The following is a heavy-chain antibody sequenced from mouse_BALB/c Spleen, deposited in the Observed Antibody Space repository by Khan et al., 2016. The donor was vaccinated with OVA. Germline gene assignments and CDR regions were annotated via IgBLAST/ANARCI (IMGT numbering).Heavy chain of an antibody. Sequence: QIQLVQSGPELKKPGETVKISCKASGYTFTNYGMNWVKQTPGQGLKWMGWINTYTGKPTYVDDFKGRFAFSLETSASTAYLQINNLKTEDTATYFGAGAPYLSCVIVDWGQGTSVTVSS. CDR2: INTYTGKP. D-gene: IGHD2-5*01. CDR1: GYTFTNYG. CDR3: AGAPYLSCVIVD. J-gene: IGHJ4*01. V-gene: IGHV9-3-1*01.